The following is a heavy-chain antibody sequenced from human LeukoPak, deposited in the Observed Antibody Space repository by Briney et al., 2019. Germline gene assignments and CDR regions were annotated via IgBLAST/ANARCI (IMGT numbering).Heavy chain of an antibody. CDR2: INPNSGST. J-gene: IGHJ4*02. V-gene: IGHV1-2*02. CDR3: ASTIFGVVTLDY. Sequence: ASVKVSCKASGYTFTGYYMNWMRQAPGQGLEWMGWINPNSGSTNNAQKFQGRVTMTRDTSISTAYMELSRLRSEDTAAYYCASTIFGVVTLDYWGQGTLVTVSS. D-gene: IGHD3-3*01. CDR1: GYTFTGYY.